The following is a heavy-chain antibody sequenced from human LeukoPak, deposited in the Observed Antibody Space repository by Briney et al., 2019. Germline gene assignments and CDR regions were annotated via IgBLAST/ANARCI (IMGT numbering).Heavy chain of an antibody. Sequence: GGSLRLSCAASGFTFSSHSMNWVRQAPGKGLEWVSYISSSSSTIYYADSVKGRFTISRDNAKNSLYLQMNSLRAEDTAVYYCARSVGGGWFDPWGQGTLVTVSS. D-gene: IGHD3-10*01. CDR3: ARSVGGGWFDP. CDR1: GFTFSSHS. V-gene: IGHV3-48*04. CDR2: ISSSSSTI. J-gene: IGHJ5*02.